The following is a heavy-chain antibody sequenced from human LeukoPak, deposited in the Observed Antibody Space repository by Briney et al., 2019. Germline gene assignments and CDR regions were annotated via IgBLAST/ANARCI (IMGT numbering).Heavy chain of an antibody. V-gene: IGHV4-59*01. Sequence: PSETLSLTCTVTGGSINRYYWSWLRQPPGKGLEWLGYIYYSGSTDYNPSLKSRVTISVDTSKNQFSLKLSSVTAADTAVYYCARVRALSCYDSSGDFYYFDYWGQGTLVTVSS. J-gene: IGHJ4*02. CDR2: IYYSGST. CDR3: ARVRALSCYDSSGDFYYFDY. D-gene: IGHD3-22*01. CDR1: GGSINRYY.